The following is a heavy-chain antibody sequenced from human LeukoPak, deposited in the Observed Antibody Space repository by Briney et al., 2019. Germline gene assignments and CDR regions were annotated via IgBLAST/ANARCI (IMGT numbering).Heavy chain of an antibody. Sequence: SSETLSLTCTVSGGSISSSSYYRSWIRQPPGQGREWFVYIYYGGSTYYNPSIYYSGITYYNPSLKSRVTISVDTSKNQFSLRLSSVTAADTAIYYCARVHEGDISSYYFDYWGQGTLVTVSS. D-gene: IGHD6-6*01. CDR3: ARVHEGDISSYYFDY. CDR2: IYYGGSTYYNPSIYYSGIT. CDR1: GGSISSSSYY. J-gene: IGHJ4*02. V-gene: IGHV4-30-4*08.